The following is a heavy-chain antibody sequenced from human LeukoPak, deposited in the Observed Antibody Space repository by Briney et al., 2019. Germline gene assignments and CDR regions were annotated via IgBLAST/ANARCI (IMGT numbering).Heavy chain of an antibody. CDR1: SDSISSNKW. V-gene: IGHV4-4*02. CDR3: ARHIPNGYSSGWYLNWWFDP. J-gene: IGHJ5*02. CDR2: IYHSGST. D-gene: IGHD6-19*01. Sequence: MPSGTLSLTCAVSSDSISSNKWWSWVRQPPGKGLEWIGEIYHSGSTNYNPSLKSRVTISVDTSKNQFSLKLSSVTAADTAVYYCARHIPNGYSSGWYLNWWFDPWGQGTLVTVSS.